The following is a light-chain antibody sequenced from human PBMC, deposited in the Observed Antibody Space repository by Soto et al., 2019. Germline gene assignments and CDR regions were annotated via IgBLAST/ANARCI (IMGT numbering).Light chain of an antibody. CDR3: AAWDDSLNGVV. V-gene: IGLV1-44*01. Sequence: QPVLAQPPSASGTPGQRVSISCSGSRSNVGGNTVNWYQQFPGTAPKLLIYTSNQRPSGVPDRFSGSKSGTSASLAISGLQSEDEADYYCAAWDDSLNGVVFGGGTKLTVL. CDR2: TSN. J-gene: IGLJ2*01. CDR1: RSNVGGNT.